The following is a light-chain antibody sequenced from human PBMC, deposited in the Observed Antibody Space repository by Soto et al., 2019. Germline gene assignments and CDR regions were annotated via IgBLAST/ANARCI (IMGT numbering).Light chain of an antibody. CDR1: QSISSY. CDR2: AAS. Sequence: DIQMTQSPSSLSASVGDRVTITCRASQSISSYLNWYQQKPGKAPKLLIYAASSLQSGVPSRFSGSGSGTDFTLTISSLHPEDFATYDCQQSYSTPWTFGQGTKVDI. CDR3: QQSYSTPWT. V-gene: IGKV1-39*01. J-gene: IGKJ1*01.